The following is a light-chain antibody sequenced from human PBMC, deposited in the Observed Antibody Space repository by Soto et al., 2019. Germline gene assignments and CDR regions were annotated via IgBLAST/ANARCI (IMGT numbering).Light chain of an antibody. Sequence: EIVLTQSPGTLSLSPGERATLSCRASQSVSSSYLAWYQQKPGQAPRLLIYDASYRATDIPPRFSGSGFGTDFTLTISSLEPEDAAVYYCQQSSNWPPITFGQGTRLEIK. J-gene: IGKJ5*01. CDR2: DAS. CDR3: QQSSNWPPIT. V-gene: IGKV3D-20*02. CDR1: QSVSSSY.